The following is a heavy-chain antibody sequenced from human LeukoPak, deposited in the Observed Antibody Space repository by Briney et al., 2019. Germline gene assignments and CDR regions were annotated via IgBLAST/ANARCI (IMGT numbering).Heavy chain of an antibody. CDR1: GYTFTNYG. D-gene: IGHD5-12*01. J-gene: IGHJ4*02. V-gene: IGHV1-18*01. CDR3: ARGASGGYSPSVEFYY. Sequence: GASVKVSCTASGYTFTNYGISWVRQAPGQGLEWMGWIRAYNGDTKYAKKLQGRVTMTTDTSTTKAYMELRSLTSDHTPVCYCARGASGGYSPSVEFYYWGQGNLVTVSS. CDR2: IRAYNGDT.